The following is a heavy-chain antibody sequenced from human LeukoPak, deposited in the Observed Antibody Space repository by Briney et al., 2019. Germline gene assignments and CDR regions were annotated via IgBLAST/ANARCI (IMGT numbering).Heavy chain of an antibody. CDR1: GYTFTSYG. CDR3: ARDSRMAAENPIRYYYYYMDV. J-gene: IGHJ6*03. Sequence: ASVKVSCKASGYTFTSYGISWVRQAPGQGLEWMGWISAYNGNTNYAQKLQGRVTMTTDTSTSTAYMELRSLRSDDTAVYYCARDSRMAAENPIRYYYYYMDVWGKGTTVTVSS. D-gene: IGHD6-13*01. CDR2: ISAYNGNT. V-gene: IGHV1-18*01.